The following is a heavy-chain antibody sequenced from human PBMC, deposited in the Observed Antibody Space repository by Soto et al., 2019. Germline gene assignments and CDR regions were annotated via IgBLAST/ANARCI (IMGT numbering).Heavy chain of an antibody. J-gene: IGHJ1*01. CDR2: FDPEDGET. V-gene: IGHV1-24*01. CDR1: GYTLTELS. D-gene: IGHD2-2*01. CDR3: ATAPSGAAAIYFQH. Sequence: ASVKVSCKVSGYTLTELSMHWVRQAPGKGLEWMGGFDPEDGETIYAQKFQGRVTMTEDTSTDTAYMELSSLRSEDTAVYYCATAPSGAAAIYFQHWGQGTLVTVSS.